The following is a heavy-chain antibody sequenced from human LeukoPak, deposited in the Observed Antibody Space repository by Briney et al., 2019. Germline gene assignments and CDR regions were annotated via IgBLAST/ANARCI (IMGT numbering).Heavy chain of an antibody. Sequence: ASVKVSCKASGYTFTSYGITWVRRAPGQGLEWMGWISAYNGNTNYAQELQGRVTMTTDTSTGTAYMEVRSLRSDDTAVYYCARDLSVAGTVGFDPWGQGTLVIVSS. J-gene: IGHJ5*02. V-gene: IGHV1-18*01. D-gene: IGHD6-19*01. CDR1: GYTFTSYG. CDR3: ARDLSVAGTVGFDP. CDR2: ISAYNGNT.